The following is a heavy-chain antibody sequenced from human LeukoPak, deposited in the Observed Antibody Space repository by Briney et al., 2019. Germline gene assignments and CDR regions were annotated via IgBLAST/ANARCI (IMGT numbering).Heavy chain of an antibody. CDR3: ARWPTMGGR. D-gene: IGHD3-16*01. Sequence: GASLRLSCAASGFPVSDNYMTWVRQAPGKGLEWVSVIYNGGTIKYADSVKGRFIISRDNSKNMLYLQMNSLRDEDTAVYYCARWPTMGGRWGQGTLVTVSS. CDR1: GFPVSDNY. J-gene: IGHJ4*02. CDR2: IYNGGTI. V-gene: IGHV3-66*01.